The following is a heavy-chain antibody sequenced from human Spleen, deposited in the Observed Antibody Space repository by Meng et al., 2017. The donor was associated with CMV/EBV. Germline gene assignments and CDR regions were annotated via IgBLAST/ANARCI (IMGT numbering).Heavy chain of an antibody. CDR2: INHSGST. D-gene: IGHD6-13*01. V-gene: IGHV4-34*01. CDR1: GGSFSGYY. J-gene: IGHJ4*02. Sequence: QVPLQQWGAGLLKPSETLSLTCAVYGGSFSGYYWSWIRQPPGKGLEWIGEINHSGSTNYNSSLKSRVTISVDTSKNQFSLKLSSVTAADTAVYYRARIGPTWYSSSWYVDYWGQGTLVTVSS. CDR3: ARIGPTWYSSSWYVDY.